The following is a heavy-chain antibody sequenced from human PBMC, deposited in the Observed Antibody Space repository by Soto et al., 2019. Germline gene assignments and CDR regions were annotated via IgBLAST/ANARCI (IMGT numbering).Heavy chain of an antibody. CDR1: GFTFSSYG. CDR2: ISYDGSNK. D-gene: IGHD2-15*01. J-gene: IGHJ4*02. Sequence: QVQLVESGGGVVQPGRSLRLSCAASGFTFSSYGMHWVRQAPGKGLEWVAVISYDGSNKYYADSVKGRFTISRDNSKNTLYLQMNSLRAEDTAVYYCAKDPGEGYCSGGSCYSIDYWGQGTLVTVSS. V-gene: IGHV3-30*18. CDR3: AKDPGEGYCSGGSCYSIDY.